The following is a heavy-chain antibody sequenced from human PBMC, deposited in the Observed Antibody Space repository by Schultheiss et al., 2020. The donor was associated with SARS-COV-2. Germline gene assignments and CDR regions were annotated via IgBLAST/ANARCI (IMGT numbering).Heavy chain of an antibody. CDR3: AKESVHHRWGKEYLQD. Sequence: GGSLRLSCAASGLSFKTYAGHWVRQAPGKGLEWLAFISFDGSQKYYADSVKGRFTISRDNSKNTLYLQMNSLRAEDTAVYYCAKESVHHRWGKEYLQDWGQGILVTVSS. V-gene: IGHV3-30*07. D-gene: IGHD4-23*01. CDR1: GLSFKTYA. J-gene: IGHJ1*01. CDR2: ISFDGSQK.